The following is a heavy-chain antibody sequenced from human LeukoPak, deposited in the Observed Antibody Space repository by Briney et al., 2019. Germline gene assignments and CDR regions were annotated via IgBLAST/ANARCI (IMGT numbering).Heavy chain of an antibody. CDR1: GGTFSSYA. J-gene: IGHJ4*02. Sequence: EASVKVSCKASGGTFSSYAISWVRQAPGQGLEWMGGIIPIFGTANYAQKFQGRVTITADESTSTAYMELSSLRSEDTAVYYCASNERNSSGYYANFDYWGQGTLVTVSS. D-gene: IGHD3-22*01. V-gene: IGHV1-69*13. CDR2: IIPIFGTA. CDR3: ASNERNSSGYYANFDY.